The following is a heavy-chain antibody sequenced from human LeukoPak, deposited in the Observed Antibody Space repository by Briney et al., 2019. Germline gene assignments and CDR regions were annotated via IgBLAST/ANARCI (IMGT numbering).Heavy chain of an antibody. CDR3: ARGGRWLQSAFDY. J-gene: IGHJ4*02. CDR2: ISYDGSNK. CDR1: GFTFSSYA. Sequence: GGSLRLSCAASGFTFSSYAMHWVRQAPGKGLERVAVISYDGSNKYYADSVKGRFTISRDNSKNTLYLQMNSLRVEDAAVYYCARGGRWLQSAFDYWGQGTLVTVSS. D-gene: IGHD5-24*01. V-gene: IGHV3-30*01.